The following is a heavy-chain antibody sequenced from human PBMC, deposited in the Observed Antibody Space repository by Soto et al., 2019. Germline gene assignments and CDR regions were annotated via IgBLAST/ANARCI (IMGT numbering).Heavy chain of an antibody. CDR2: ISGYNGNT. J-gene: IGHJ4*02. V-gene: IGHV1-18*01. CDR3: ARVDYYDSSGYYHY. Sequence: QVQLVQSGAEVKKPGASVKVACKTSRYNFIFHGITWVRQAPGQGLEWMGWISGYNGNTDYAQKFQGRVTMTTDTSTSTVYMELRSLRSDDTAVYYCARVDYYDSSGYYHYWGQGTPVIV. D-gene: IGHD3-22*01. CDR1: RYNFIFHG.